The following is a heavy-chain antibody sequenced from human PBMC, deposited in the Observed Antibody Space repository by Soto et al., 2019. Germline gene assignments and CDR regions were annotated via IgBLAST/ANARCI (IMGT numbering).Heavy chain of an antibody. D-gene: IGHD6-19*01. Sequence: SETLSLTCSVSGAALNSGNYYWSWIRQVPGKGLEWIGEINHSGSTNYNPSLKSRVTISVDTSKNQFSLKLSSVTAADTAVYYCARGGSGWYRPHFDYWGQGTLVTVSS. J-gene: IGHJ4*02. V-gene: IGHV4-61*01. CDR1: GAALNSGNYY. CDR3: ARGGSGWYRPHFDY. CDR2: INHSGST.